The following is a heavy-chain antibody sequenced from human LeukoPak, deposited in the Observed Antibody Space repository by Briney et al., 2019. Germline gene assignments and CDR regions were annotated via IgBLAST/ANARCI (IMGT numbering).Heavy chain of an antibody. CDR1: GYTLASYT. CDR2: VSKYSGNA. CDR3: AREDDRSFGAYDC. D-gene: IGHD4-17*01. Sequence: ASVKVSSKASGYTLASYTITWVRQAPGQGLEWMGWVSKYSGNADYAPKFQGRVSMTTDTSTRTAYMELRSLRPDDTAVYFCAREDDRSFGAYDCWGEGTLVTVSS. V-gene: IGHV1-18*01. J-gene: IGHJ4*02.